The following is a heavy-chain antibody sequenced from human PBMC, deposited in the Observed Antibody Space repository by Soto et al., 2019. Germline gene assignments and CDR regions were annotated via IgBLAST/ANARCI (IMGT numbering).Heavy chain of an antibody. J-gene: IGHJ1*01. CDR3: AKRGGRGAAHKAEYFQH. CDR1: GFTFSSYA. V-gene: IGHV3-23*01. CDR2: ISGSGGST. Sequence: EVQLLESGGDLVQPGGSLRLSCAASGFTFSSYAMSWVLQAPGKGLDWVSAISGSGGSTYYADSVKGRFTITRDNSKNTMYMQMNSLSAEDTAGYYCAKRGGRGAAHKAEYFQHWGQGTLVTVSS. D-gene: IGHD3-16*01.